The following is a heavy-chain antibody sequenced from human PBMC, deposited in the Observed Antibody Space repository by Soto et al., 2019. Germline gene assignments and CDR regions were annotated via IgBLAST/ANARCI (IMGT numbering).Heavy chain of an antibody. J-gene: IGHJ5*02. CDR2: INHRGST. V-gene: IGHV4-34*01. CDR3: ATTNWNHNWFDP. CDR1: GGSFSGYY. Sequence: PSETLSLTCAVFGGSFSGYYWSWIRQPPGRGLEWIGEINHRGSTNYNPSLKSRVTMSVDTSKNQFSLMLTSVTAADTAVYYCATTNWNHNWFDPWGQGTLVTVSS. D-gene: IGHD1-1*01.